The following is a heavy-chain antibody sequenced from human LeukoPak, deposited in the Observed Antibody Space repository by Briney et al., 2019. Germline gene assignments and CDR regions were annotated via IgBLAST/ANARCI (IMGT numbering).Heavy chain of an antibody. Sequence: SETPPLTCTVSGGSISSYYWSWIRQPPGKGLEWIGYIYYSGSTNYNPSLKSRVTISVDTSKNQFSLKLSSVTAADTAVYHCARGSIGGSYYPLFDYWGQGTLVTVSS. D-gene: IGHD1-26*01. CDR3: ARGSIGGSYYPLFDY. J-gene: IGHJ4*02. V-gene: IGHV4-59*01. CDR2: IYYSGST. CDR1: GGSISSYY.